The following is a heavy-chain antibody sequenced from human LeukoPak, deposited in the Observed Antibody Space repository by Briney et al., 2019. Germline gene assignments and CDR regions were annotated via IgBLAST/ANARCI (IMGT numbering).Heavy chain of an antibody. CDR3: AKQVLVWFGELSPFDY. J-gene: IGHJ4*02. CDR1: GFTFSSYA. CDR2: ISGSGGST. D-gene: IGHD3-10*01. Sequence: PGGSLRLSXAASGFTFSSYAMSWVRQAPGKGLEWVSAISGSGGSTYYADSVKGRFTISRDNSKNTLYLQMNSLRAEDTAVYYCAKQVLVWFGELSPFDYWGPGTLVTVSS. V-gene: IGHV3-23*01.